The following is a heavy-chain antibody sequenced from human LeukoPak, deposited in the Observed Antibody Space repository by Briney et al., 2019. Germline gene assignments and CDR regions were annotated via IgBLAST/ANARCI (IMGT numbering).Heavy chain of an antibody. D-gene: IGHD1-26*01. CDR1: GGSISSYY. V-gene: IGHV4-59*08. Sequence: SETLSLTCTVSGGSISSYYWSWIRQPPGKGLEWIGYIYYSGSTNYNPSLKSRVTISVDTSKNQFSLKLSSVTAADTAVYYCASLYSGSYDTGSFDYFHYWGQGTLVTVSS. CDR3: ASLYSGSYDTGSFDYFHY. J-gene: IGHJ4*02. CDR2: IYYSGST.